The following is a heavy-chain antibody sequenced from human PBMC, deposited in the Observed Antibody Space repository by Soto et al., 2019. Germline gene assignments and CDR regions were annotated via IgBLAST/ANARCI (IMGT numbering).Heavy chain of an antibody. CDR2: ISRDGSTM. J-gene: IGHJ4*02. V-gene: IGHV3-30*03. D-gene: IGHD3-16*01. CDR1: GVTLSNFG. CDR3: VGEVASGY. Sequence: QVQLVESGGGVVQPGRSLRLSCAASGVTLSNFGMHWVRQAPGKGLEWVAVISRDGSTMFYADSVKGRFTISRDSSRNTGYLKMNSLRAEERAVYPCVGEVASGYWGQGTLVTVSS.